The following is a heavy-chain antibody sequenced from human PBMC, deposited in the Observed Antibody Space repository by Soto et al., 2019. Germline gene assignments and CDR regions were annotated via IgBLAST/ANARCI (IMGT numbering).Heavy chain of an antibody. Sequence: QVQLLQSGAEVKKPGASMKVSCKASGCTLTSSAMQWVRQAPGQRLEWMGKIFAGGDHTEYSERFQGRVTITRDTSASTVYMDLSSLRSEDTAVYYCAKDRYYGSGSYNYFDYWGQGTLVTVSS. CDR2: IFAGGDHT. D-gene: IGHD3-10*01. CDR1: GCTLTSSA. V-gene: IGHV1-3*01. J-gene: IGHJ4*02. CDR3: AKDRYYGSGSYNYFDY.